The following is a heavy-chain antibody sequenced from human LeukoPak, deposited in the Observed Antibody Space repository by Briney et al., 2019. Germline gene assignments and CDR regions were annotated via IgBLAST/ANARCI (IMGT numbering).Heavy chain of an antibody. J-gene: IGHJ4*02. CDR2: ISYDGSNK. V-gene: IGHV3-30*18. D-gene: IGHD5-18*01. Sequence: PGGSLRLSCAASEFSFSSHSMNWVRQAPGKGLEWVAVISYDGSNKYYADSVKGRFTISRDNSKNTLYLQMNSLRAEDTAVCYCAKGAEEIQSMYFDYWGQGTLVTVSS. CDR3: AKGAEEIQSMYFDY. CDR1: EFSFSSHS.